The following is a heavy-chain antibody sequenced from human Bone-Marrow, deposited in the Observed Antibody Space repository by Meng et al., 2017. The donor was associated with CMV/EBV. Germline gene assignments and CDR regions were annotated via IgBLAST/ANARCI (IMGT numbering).Heavy chain of an antibody. J-gene: IGHJ4*02. V-gene: IGHV4-61*01. CDR1: GGSVSSGSYY. D-gene: IGHD4-23*01. CDR2: IYYSGST. Sequence: GSLRLSCTVSGGSVSSGSYYWSWIRQPPGKGLEWIGYIYYSGSTNYNPSLKSRVTISVDTSKNQFSLKLSSVTAADTAVYYCARGGGYYFDYWGRGTLVPVSS. CDR3: ARGGGYYFDY.